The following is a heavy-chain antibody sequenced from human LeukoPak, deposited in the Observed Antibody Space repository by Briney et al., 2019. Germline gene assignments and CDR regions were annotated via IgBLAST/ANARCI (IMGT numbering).Heavy chain of an antibody. V-gene: IGHV3-64*01. CDR2: ISSNGGST. J-gene: IGHJ5*02. CDR3: ARAEMYYDFWSGPSPYWFDP. Sequence: GGSLRLSCAASGFTFSSYAMHWVRQAPGKGLEYVSAISSNGGSTYYANSVKGRFTISRDNAKNSLYLQMNSLRAEDTAVYYCARAEMYYDFWSGPSPYWFDPWGQGTLVTVSS. CDR1: GFTFSSYA. D-gene: IGHD3-3*01.